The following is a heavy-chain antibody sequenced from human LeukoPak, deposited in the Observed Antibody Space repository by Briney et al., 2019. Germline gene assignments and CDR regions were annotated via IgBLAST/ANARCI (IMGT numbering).Heavy chain of an antibody. Sequence: SGPTLLQPPPTLTLTCTFSVCSLRTCGLGVGWIRQPPVKALYWLSLVYWNDLFRFSPSLRNRLPIAKDNSKNQVGLTMASMDPVDTAKYYCGQTEYYGSGSYYKRSCYFDQWGQGALVTVA. CDR2: VYWNDLF. D-gene: IGHD3-10*01. CDR1: VCSLRTCGLG. V-gene: IGHV2-5*01. CDR3: GQTEYYGSGSYYKRSCYFDQ. J-gene: IGHJ4*02.